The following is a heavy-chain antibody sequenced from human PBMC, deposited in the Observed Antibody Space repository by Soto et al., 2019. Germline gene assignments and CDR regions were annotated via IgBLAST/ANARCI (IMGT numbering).Heavy chain of an antibody. CDR1: GGSISSYY. V-gene: IGHV4-59*01. Sequence: SETLSLTCTVSGGSISSYYWSWIRQPPGKGLEWIGYIYYSGSTNYNPSLRSRVTISVDTSKNQFSLKLSSVTAADTAVYYCAREGLSGTIGLYYYYGLDVWGQGTTVTVAS. CDR3: AREGLSGTIGLYYYYGLDV. CDR2: IYYSGST. D-gene: IGHD1-7*01. J-gene: IGHJ6*02.